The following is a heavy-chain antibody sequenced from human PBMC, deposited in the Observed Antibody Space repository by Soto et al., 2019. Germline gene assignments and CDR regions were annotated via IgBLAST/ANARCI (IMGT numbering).Heavy chain of an antibody. CDR3: ARDSGPSSGYYPDWFDP. CDR1: GGTFSSYA. CDR2: IIPIFGTA. D-gene: IGHD3-22*01. J-gene: IGHJ5*02. V-gene: IGHV1-69*12. Sequence: QVQLVQSGAEVKKPGSSVKVSCKASGGTFSSYAISWVRQAPGQGLEWMGEIIPIFGTANYAQKFQGRVTITADDSTSTAYMELSSVRSEDTAVYYCARDSGPSSGYYPDWFDPWGQGPMVSVSS.